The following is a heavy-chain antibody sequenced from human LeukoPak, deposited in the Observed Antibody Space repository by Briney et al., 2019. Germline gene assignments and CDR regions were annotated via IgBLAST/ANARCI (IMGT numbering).Heavy chain of an antibody. CDR3: ARRGRSGFDY. CDR2: VYYSGST. D-gene: IGHD1-26*01. J-gene: IGHJ4*02. CDR1: GVSINSDSHY. Sequence: PSETLSLTCTVSGVSINSDSHYWGWVRQPPGKGLEWIASVYYSGSTYYSPSLKSRVIISVDTSKNQFSLKLSSVTAADTAVYYCARRGRSGFDYWGQGTLVTVSS. V-gene: IGHV4-39*01.